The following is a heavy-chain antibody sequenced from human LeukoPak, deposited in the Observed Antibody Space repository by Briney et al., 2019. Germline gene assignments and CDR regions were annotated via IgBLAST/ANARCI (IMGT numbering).Heavy chain of an antibody. J-gene: IGHJ1*01. CDR2: IWYDGSNK. CDR3: ARDKHAYYYDSSGYYYGYFQH. V-gene: IGHV3-33*01. CDR1: GFTFSSYG. Sequence: GGSLRLSCAASGFTFSSYGMHWVRQAPGKGLKWVAVIWYDGSNKYYADSVKGRFTISRDNSKNTLYLQMNSLRAEDTAVYYCARDKHAYYYDSSGYYYGYFQHWGQGTLVTVSS. D-gene: IGHD3-22*01.